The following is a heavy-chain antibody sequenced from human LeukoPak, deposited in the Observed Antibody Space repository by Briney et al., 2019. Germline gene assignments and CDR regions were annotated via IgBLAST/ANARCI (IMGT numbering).Heavy chain of an antibody. D-gene: IGHD3-9*01. CDR3: AGLRDFHSGYYYYYMDV. CDR1: GYTFTSYG. CDR2: ISAYNGNT. J-gene: IGHJ6*03. V-gene: IGHV1-18*01. Sequence: GASVKVSCKASGYTFTSYGISWVRQAPGQGLEWMGWISAYNGNTNYAQKFQGRVTITTDESTSTAYMELSSLRSEDTAVYYCAGLRDFHSGYYYYYMDVWGKGTTVTVSS.